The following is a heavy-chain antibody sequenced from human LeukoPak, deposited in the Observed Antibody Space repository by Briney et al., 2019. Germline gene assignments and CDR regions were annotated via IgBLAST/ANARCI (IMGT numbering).Heavy chain of an antibody. Sequence: VASVKVSCKASGGTFSSYAISWVRQAPGQGLEWMGGIIPIFGTANYAQKFQGRVTITTDESTSTAYMELSSLRSEDTAVYYCARFGDGSDPFYYYYYMDVWGKGTTVTVSS. CDR1: GGTFSSYA. CDR3: ARFGDGSDPFYYYYYMDV. J-gene: IGHJ6*03. V-gene: IGHV1-69*05. CDR2: IIPIFGTA. D-gene: IGHD1-26*01.